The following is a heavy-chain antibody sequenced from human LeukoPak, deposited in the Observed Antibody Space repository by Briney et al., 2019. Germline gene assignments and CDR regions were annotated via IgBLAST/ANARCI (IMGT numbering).Heavy chain of an antibody. D-gene: IGHD3-16*01. CDR2: IYTSGST. CDR1: GGSISSGSYY. Sequence: SETLSLTCTVSGGSISSGSYYRSWIRQPAGKGLEWIGRIYTSGSTNYNPSLKSRVTISVDTSKNQFSLKLSSVTAADTAVYYCARDSYDYVWGSSNFDYWGQGTLVTVSS. V-gene: IGHV4-61*02. CDR3: ARDSYDYVWGSSNFDY. J-gene: IGHJ4*02.